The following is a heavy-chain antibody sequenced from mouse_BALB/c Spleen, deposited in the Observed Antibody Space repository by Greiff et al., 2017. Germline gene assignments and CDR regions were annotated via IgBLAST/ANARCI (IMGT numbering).Heavy chain of an antibody. V-gene: IGHV3-2*02. CDR3: ARDYGSSYYYAMDY. CDR2: ISYSGST. J-gene: IGHJ4*01. CDR1: GYSITSDYA. Sequence: EVKVEESGPGLVKPSQSLSLTCTVTGYSITSDYAWNWIRQFPGNKLEWMGYISYSGSTSYNPSLKSRISITRDTSKNQFFLQLNSVTTEDTATYYCARDYGSSYYYAMDYWGQGTSVTVSS. D-gene: IGHD1-1*01.